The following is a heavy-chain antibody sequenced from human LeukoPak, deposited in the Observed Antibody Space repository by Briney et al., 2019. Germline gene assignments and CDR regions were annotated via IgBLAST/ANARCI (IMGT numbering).Heavy chain of an antibody. V-gene: IGHV3-53*01. CDR2: IYSGGST. Sequence: GGSLRLSCAASGFTVSSNYMSWVRQAPGKGLEWVSVIYSGGSTYYADSVKGRFTISRDNAKNSLYLQTNSLRAEDTAVYYCARARGLAPFDYWGQGTLVTVSS. J-gene: IGHJ4*02. CDR1: GFTVSSNY. CDR3: ARARGLAPFDY. D-gene: IGHD6-19*01.